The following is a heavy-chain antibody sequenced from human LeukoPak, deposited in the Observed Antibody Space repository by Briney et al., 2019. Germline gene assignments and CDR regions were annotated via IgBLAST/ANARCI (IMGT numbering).Heavy chain of an antibody. CDR2: MYYSGNT. D-gene: IGHD1-1*01. Sequence: KTSETLSLTCAVYGGSFSGYFWSWIRQPPGKGLEWIGYMYYSGNTKYNPSLKSRVTISVDTSKNQFSLNLSSVTAADTAVYYCARLGTYFDYWGQGTLVTVSS. V-gene: IGHV4-59*01. CDR3: ARLGTYFDY. CDR1: GGSFSGYF. J-gene: IGHJ4*02.